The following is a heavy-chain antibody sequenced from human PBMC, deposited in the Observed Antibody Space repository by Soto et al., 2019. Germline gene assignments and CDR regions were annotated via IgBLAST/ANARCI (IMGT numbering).Heavy chain of an antibody. D-gene: IGHD2-15*01. CDR3: ASGRTCTGASCYGGGDY. V-gene: IGHV3-21*01. Sequence: EVQLVESGGGLVKPGGSLRLSCVASGFIFTDYSMLWVRQAPGKGLEWVSSISRDNNYIYYADSVKGRFTISRDNAKNSLFLHVNTLRPEDTAVYYCASGRTCTGASCYGGGDYWGQGTLVTVSS. CDR2: ISRDNNYI. CDR1: GFIFTDYS. J-gene: IGHJ4*02.